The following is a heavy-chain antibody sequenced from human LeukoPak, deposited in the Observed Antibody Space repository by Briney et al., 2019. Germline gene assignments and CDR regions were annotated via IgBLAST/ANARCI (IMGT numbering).Heavy chain of an antibody. CDR2: INSGGDT. CDR1: GFSISTYA. CDR3: ARQVRGNGFGDIFGESYYYYYGMDV. J-gene: IGHJ6*02. D-gene: IGHD3-10*01. Sequence: GGSLRLSCAASGFSISTYAMSWVRQAPGKGLEWVSAINSGGDTYYADSVKGRFTVSRDTSKNILYLQMNSLRAEDTAVYYCARQVRGNGFGDIFGESYYYYYGMDVWGQGTTVTVSS. V-gene: IGHV3-23*01.